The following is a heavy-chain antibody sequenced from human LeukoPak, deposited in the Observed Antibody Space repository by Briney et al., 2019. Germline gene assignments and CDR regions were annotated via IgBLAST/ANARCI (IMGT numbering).Heavy chain of an antibody. Sequence: GSLRLSCAASGFTFSGSAMHWVRQASGKGLEWVGRIRSKANSYATAYAASVKGRFTISRDNAKNSLYLQMNSLRAEDTAVYYCARASMYSGPDAFDIWGQGTMVTVSS. D-gene: IGHD1-26*01. J-gene: IGHJ3*02. CDR3: ARASMYSGPDAFDI. CDR2: IRSKANSYAT. V-gene: IGHV3-73*01. CDR1: GFTFSGSA.